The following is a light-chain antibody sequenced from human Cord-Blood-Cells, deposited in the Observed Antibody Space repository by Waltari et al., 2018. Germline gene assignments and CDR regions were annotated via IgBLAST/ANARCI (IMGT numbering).Light chain of an antibody. V-gene: IGLV2-8*01. Sequence: QSALTQPPSASGSPGQSVTISCTGTSSDVGGYNYVSWYQQHPGKAPKLIIYEVRKRPSGVPVRFSGSMSGNTASLTVSVLQTEDEADYYCSSYAGSNNWVFGGGTKLTVL. CDR1: SSDVGGYNY. CDR3: SSYAGSNNWV. J-gene: IGLJ3*02. CDR2: EVR.